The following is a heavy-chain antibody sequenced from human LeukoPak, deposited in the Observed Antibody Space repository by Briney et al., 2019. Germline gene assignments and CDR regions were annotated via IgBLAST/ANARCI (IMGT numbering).Heavy chain of an antibody. Sequence: PSETLSLTCAVSGGSVNSSNWWSLVRQPPGKGLEWIGEIYHSGSTNYNPSLKSRVTISVDKSKNQFSLKLVSVTAADTAGYYCARVCDTYDFWSGYCAWFDPWGQGTLVTVSS. CDR2: IYHSGST. CDR3: ARVCDTYDFWSGYCAWFDP. D-gene: IGHD3-3*01. V-gene: IGHV4-4*02. J-gene: IGHJ5*02. CDR1: GGSVNSSNW.